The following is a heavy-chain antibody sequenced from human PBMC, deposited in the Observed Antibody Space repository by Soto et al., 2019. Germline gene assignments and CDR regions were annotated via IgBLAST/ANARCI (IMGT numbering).Heavy chain of an antibody. D-gene: IGHD4-17*01. CDR1: GFTFSSYA. CDR3: AKDYGDFWDPLDY. Sequence: GGSLRLSCAASGFTFSSYAMSWVCQAPGKGLEWVSGITGSGDKRYYADSVKGRFTISRDNSKNTLYLQMNSLRVEDTAVFYCAKDYGDFWDPLDYWGQGTLVTVSS. V-gene: IGHV3-23*01. CDR2: ITGSGDKR. J-gene: IGHJ4*02.